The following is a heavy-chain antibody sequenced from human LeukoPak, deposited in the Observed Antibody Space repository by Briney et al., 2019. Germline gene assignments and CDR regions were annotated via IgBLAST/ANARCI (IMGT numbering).Heavy chain of an antibody. CDR3: AKDLSDSSGYYHDAFDI. Sequence: GGPLRLPCAPSGFTFSSYAMSWVRQAPGKGLEGVSAISGSGGSTYYADSVKGRFTISRDNSKNTLYLQMNSLRAEDTAVYYCAKDLSDSSGYYHDAFDIWGQGTMVTVSS. V-gene: IGHV3-23*01. J-gene: IGHJ3*02. CDR1: GFTFSSYA. CDR2: ISGSGGST. D-gene: IGHD3-22*01.